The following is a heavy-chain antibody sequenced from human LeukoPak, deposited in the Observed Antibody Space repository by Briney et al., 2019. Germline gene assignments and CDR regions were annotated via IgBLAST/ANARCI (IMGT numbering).Heavy chain of an antibody. CDR2: ISYDGSNK. Sequence: PGGSLRLSCAASGFTFSSYGMHWVRQAPGKGLEWVAVISYDGSNKYYADSVKGRFTISRDNSKNTLYLQMNSLRAEDTAVYYCAKGTTVFMHPAFDIWGQGRMVTVSS. J-gene: IGHJ3*02. CDR1: GFTFSSYG. CDR3: AKGTTVFMHPAFDI. V-gene: IGHV3-30*18. D-gene: IGHD2/OR15-2a*01.